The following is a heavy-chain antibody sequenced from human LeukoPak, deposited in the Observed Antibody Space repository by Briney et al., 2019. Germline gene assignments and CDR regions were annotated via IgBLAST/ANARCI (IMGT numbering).Heavy chain of an antibody. V-gene: IGHV1-69*13. CDR3: ASKGSGRYSGDYYYYGMDV. CDR1: GGTFSSYA. CDR2: IIPIFGTA. Sequence: SVKVSCKASGGTFSSYAISWVRQAPGQGLEWMGGIIPIFGTANYAQKFQGRVTITADESTSTAYMELSSLRSEDTAVYYCASKGSGRYSGDYYYYGMDVWGQGTTVTVSS. J-gene: IGHJ6*02. D-gene: IGHD6-19*01.